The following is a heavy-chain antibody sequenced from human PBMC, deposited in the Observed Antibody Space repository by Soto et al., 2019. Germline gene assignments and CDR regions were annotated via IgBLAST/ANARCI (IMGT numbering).Heavy chain of an antibody. Sequence: QVQLQESGLGLVKPSETLSLTCTVSGDSMTKYYWSWIRQPAGKGLEWIGRVYMSGSTNYNPSLKSRVTMSIDTSNNHFSLDLKSVTAADTAVYYCARTVGAAYYFDFWGQGALVTVSS. CDR3: ARTVGAAYYFDF. V-gene: IGHV4-4*07. CDR1: GDSMTKYY. CDR2: VYMSGST. J-gene: IGHJ4*02. D-gene: IGHD1-26*01.